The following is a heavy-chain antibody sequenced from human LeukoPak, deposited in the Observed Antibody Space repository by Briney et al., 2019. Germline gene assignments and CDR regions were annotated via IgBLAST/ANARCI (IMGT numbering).Heavy chain of an antibody. V-gene: IGHV3-23*01. CDR1: GFTVSSNY. Sequence: GGSLRLSCAASGFTVSSNYMSWVRQAPGKGLEWVSAISGSGGSTYYADSVKGRFTISRDNSKNTLYLQMNSLRVEDTAVYYCARRGELLRDNWLDPWGQGALVTVSS. J-gene: IGHJ5*02. D-gene: IGHD1-26*01. CDR2: ISGSGGST. CDR3: ARRGELLRDNWLDP.